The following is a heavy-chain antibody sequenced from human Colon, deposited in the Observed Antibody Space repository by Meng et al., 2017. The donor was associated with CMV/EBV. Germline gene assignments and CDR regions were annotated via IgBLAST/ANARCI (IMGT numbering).Heavy chain of an antibody. D-gene: IGHD2-2*01. CDR1: GGSISNNY. J-gene: IGHJ3*02. Sequence: SETLSPTCTVSGGSISNNYWRWIRQPPGRGLEWIGYIYNSGTTHYNPSLKSRVTISVDTSKNQFSLKLTSVTAADTAVYFCAKRGGCQSPLRIWGQGTMVTVSS. CDR3: AKRGGCQSPLRI. V-gene: IGHV4-59*01. CDR2: IYNSGTT.